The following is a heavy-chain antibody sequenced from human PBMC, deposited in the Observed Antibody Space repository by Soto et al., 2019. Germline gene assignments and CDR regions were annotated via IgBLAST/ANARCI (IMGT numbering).Heavy chain of an antibody. V-gene: IGHV3-23*01. Sequence: EVHLLESGGGLVQPGGSLRLSCAASELSSSNHAMTWVRQAPGKGLEWVSGISGSDGGAYYADSVKGRFTISRDNSRSKLYLQMNRLRGEDTAVYYCASGGLHGYTNGGLSYFHSWGQGNLVTVSS. CDR3: ASGGLHGYTNGGLSYFHS. CDR2: ISGSDGGA. D-gene: IGHD5-18*01. CDR1: ELSSSNHA. J-gene: IGHJ4*02.